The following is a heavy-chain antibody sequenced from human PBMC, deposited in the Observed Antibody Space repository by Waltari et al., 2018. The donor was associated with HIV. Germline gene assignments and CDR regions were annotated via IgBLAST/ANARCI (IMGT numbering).Heavy chain of an antibody. CDR1: GYTFTCYY. D-gene: IGHD2-15*01. J-gene: IGHJ5*02. CDR3: ARYPRIPRVKNWFDP. CDR2: INPNRGGT. Sequence: QVQLVQSGAEVKKPGASVKVSCKASGYTFTCYYLHWVRQAPGQGLEGMGWINPNRGGTNYAQKFQGRVTMTRDTSISTAYMELSRLRSDDTAVYYCARYPRIPRVKNWFDPWGQGTLVTVSS. V-gene: IGHV1-2*02.